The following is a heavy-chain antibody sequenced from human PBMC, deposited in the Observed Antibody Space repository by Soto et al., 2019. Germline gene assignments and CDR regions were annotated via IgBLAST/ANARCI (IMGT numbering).Heavy chain of an antibody. CDR1: GYTFTGYG. CDR2: ISGAGHTL. Sequence: EVQLVESGGGLVQPGGSLRLSCAASGYTFTGYGMNWVRQAPGKGLEWISYISGAGHTLYYADSVKGRLTVSRVSATNAVNLQVSSLRDDDTASYYSARDMSGWTGTGWFDPWGQGTLVSVPS. J-gene: IGHJ5*02. V-gene: IGHV3-48*02. D-gene: IGHD1-1*01. CDR3: ARDMSGWTGTGWFDP.